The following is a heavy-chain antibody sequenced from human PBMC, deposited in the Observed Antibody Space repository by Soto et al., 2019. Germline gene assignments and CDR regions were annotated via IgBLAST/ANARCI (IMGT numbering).Heavy chain of an antibody. D-gene: IGHD6-13*01. J-gene: IGHJ5*02. CDR3: GSGRPSSYVRS. V-gene: IGHV4-59*11. CDR1: GGSLSSHY. Sequence: SETLSLTCTVSGGSLSSHYWTWIRQSPGKGLEWIGYVYFSGNTNYNPSLKSRVTISIDTSKNQFSLRLASVTAADTAFYYCGSGRPSSYVRSWGQGTLVTVSS. CDR2: VYFSGNT.